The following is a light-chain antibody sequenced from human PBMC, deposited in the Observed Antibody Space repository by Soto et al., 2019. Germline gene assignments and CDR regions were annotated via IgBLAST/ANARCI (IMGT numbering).Light chain of an antibody. CDR3: QQYNVWPLT. CDR2: VAS. CDR1: QSVSSN. Sequence: IVMTQSPAPLSVSPGERATLSCRGSQSVSSNLAWYQQKPGQTPKLLIYVASTRATGIPARFSGSGSGTEFTLTISSLQSEDFAVYYCQQYNVWPLTFGGGTTVEFK. V-gene: IGKV3-15*01. J-gene: IGKJ4*01.